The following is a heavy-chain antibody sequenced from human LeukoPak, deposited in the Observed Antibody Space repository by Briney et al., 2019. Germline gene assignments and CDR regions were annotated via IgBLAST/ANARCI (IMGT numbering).Heavy chain of an antibody. CDR3: AVLQREAAFDF. Sequence: GESLKISCKGSGYSFTSYWIGWVRHMPGKGLEWMGIIYPGDSDTRYSPSFQVQVTISADKSISTAYLQWSSLKASDTAIYYCAVLQREAAFDFWGQGTMVTVSS. CDR1: GYSFTSYW. D-gene: IGHD2-8*01. V-gene: IGHV5-51*01. CDR2: IYPGDSDT. J-gene: IGHJ3*01.